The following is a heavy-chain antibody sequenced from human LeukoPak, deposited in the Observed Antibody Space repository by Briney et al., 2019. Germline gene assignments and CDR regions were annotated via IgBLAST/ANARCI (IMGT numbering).Heavy chain of an antibody. Sequence: GSLRLSCAASGFTVSSNYMSWVRQPPGKGLEWIGEINHSGSTNYNPSLKSRVTISVDTSKNQFSLKLTSVTAADTAVYYCARRSKDSSGYYYFDYWGQGTLVTVSS. D-gene: IGHD3-22*01. J-gene: IGHJ4*02. V-gene: IGHV4-34*01. CDR3: ARRSKDSSGYYYFDY. CDR2: INHSGST. CDR1: GFTVSSNY.